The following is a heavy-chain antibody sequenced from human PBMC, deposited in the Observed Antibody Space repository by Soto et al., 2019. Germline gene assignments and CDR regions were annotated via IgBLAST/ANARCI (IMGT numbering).Heavy chain of an antibody. CDR2: IIPMFGTP. Sequence: QVHLVQSGAGVKKPGSSVKVSCKASGGTFSRYAISWVRQAPGQGLEWMGGIIPMFGTPTYAQKFQGRVTITADESTNTAYMDLSSLRSEDTAVYYCATLNNNCDTSGYYSETDGFDIWGQGTMVSVSS. J-gene: IGHJ3*02. D-gene: IGHD3-22*01. CDR1: GGTFSRYA. V-gene: IGHV1-69*01. CDR3: ATLNNNCDTSGYYSETDGFDI.